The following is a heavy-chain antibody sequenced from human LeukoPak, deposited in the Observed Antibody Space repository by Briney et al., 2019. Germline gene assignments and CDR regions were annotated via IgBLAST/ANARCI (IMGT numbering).Heavy chain of an antibody. J-gene: IGHJ1*01. CDR3: AKGSSGNYYH. Sequence: GGSLRLSCAASGFTLSSYGMNWVRQAPGKGLEWVSFISNGGDTIHYADSVKGRFTISRDNAKNSLHLQMNSLRAEDTATYYCAKGSSGNYYHWGQGTLVTVPS. V-gene: IGHV3-48*03. CDR2: ISNGGDTI. CDR1: GFTLSSYG. D-gene: IGHD3-10*01.